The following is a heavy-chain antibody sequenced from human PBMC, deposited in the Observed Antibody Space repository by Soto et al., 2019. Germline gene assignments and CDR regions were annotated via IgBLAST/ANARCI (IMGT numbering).Heavy chain of an antibody. CDR2: ISSTTNYI. Sequence: GGSLRLSCAASGLTFARYSMNWVRQAPGKGLEWVSSISSTTNYIYYGDSMKGRVTISRDNAKNSLYLEMNSLRAEYTAVYYCARESEDLTSNFDYWGQGHLVTVSS. CDR3: ARESEDLTSNFDY. V-gene: IGHV3-21*06. CDR1: GLTFARYS. J-gene: IGHJ4*02.